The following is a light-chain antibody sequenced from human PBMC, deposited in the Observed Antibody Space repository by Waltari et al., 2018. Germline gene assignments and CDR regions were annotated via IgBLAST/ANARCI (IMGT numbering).Light chain of an antibody. Sequence: DIVMTQSPDSLAVSLGERPTITCHSSQSVVYSPNNKNYLAWYQQKAGQPPRLLIYWASTRESGVPDRFSGSGSETDVSLTISSLQPEDVAVYYCQKYYSSRTLTFGQGTKVEVK. V-gene: IGKV4-1*01. CDR3: QKYYSSRTLT. J-gene: IGKJ1*01. CDR2: WAS. CDR1: QSVVYSPNNKNY.